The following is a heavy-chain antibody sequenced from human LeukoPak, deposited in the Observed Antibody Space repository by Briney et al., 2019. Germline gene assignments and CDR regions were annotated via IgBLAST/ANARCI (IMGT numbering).Heavy chain of an antibody. V-gene: IGHV3-23*01. CDR3: ARDLGSRYYSNYGPGHYYGMDV. J-gene: IGHJ6*02. D-gene: IGHD4-11*01. CDR1: GFTFSSYA. CDR2: ISGSGVAT. Sequence: PGGSLRLSCAASGFTFSSYAVSWVRQAPGKGLEWVSSISGSGVATYSADSVKGRFTISRDNSKNTLYLQMNSLRAEDTAVYYCARDLGSRYYSNYGPGHYYGMDVWGQGTTVTVSS.